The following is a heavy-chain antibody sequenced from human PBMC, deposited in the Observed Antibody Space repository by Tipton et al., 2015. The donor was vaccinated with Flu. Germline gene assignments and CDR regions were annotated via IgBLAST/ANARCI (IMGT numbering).Heavy chain of an antibody. CDR1: GITLSTFA. V-gene: IGHV3-23*01. D-gene: IGHD6-19*01. CDR2: ISGSGDST. Sequence: SGITLSTFAMSWVRQAPGKGLEWVSIISGSGDSTYFADSVKGRFAISRDNSKDTVYLHMSRLRADDTAVYYCAPTPGAVADTPGYYYGMEVRGQGTPVTVSS. J-gene: IGHJ6*02. CDR3: APTPGAVADTPGYYYGMEV.